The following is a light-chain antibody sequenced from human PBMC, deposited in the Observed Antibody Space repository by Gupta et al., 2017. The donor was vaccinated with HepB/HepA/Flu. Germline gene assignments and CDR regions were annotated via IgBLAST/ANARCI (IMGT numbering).Light chain of an antibody. Sequence: SYELTQPPSVSVSPGQTARTTCSGDALPKQYAHWYQQKPGQAPVLVINKDSERPSGIPERFSGSSSGTTVTLTISGVQAEDEADYYCQSADSSGTYVFGTGTQVSVL. J-gene: IGLJ1*01. V-gene: IGLV3-25*03. CDR3: QSADSSGTYV. CDR1: ALPKQY. CDR2: KDS.